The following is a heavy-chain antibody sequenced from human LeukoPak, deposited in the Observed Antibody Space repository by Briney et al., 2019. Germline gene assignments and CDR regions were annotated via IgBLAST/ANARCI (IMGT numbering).Heavy chain of an antibody. J-gene: IGHJ4*02. CDR3: ARHGAGAARPLDY. V-gene: IGHV4-59*08. D-gene: IGHD6-6*01. CDR2: IYYSGST. Sequence: SETLSLTCTVSGGSISSYYWSWIRQPPGKGLEWIGYIYYSGSTNYNPSPKSRVTISVDTSKNQFSLKLSSVTAADTAVYYCARHGAGAARPLDYWGQGTLVTVSS. CDR1: GGSISSYY.